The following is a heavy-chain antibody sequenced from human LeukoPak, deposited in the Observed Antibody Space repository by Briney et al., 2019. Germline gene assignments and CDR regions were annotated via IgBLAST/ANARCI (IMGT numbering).Heavy chain of an antibody. D-gene: IGHD3-10*01. Sequence: EGSLRLSCAASGFTFSSYAMSWVRQAPGKGLEWVSAISGSGGSTYYADSVKGRFTISRDNSKNTLYLQMNSLRAEDTAVYYCAKNQLLWFGELKYWGQGTLVTVSS. CDR3: AKNQLLWFGELKY. J-gene: IGHJ4*02. CDR1: GFTFSSYA. CDR2: ISGSGGST. V-gene: IGHV3-23*01.